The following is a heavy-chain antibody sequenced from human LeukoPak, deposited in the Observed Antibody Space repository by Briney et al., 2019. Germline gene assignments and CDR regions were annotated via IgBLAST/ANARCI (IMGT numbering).Heavy chain of an antibody. CDR3: AREFSGYVQDAFDI. V-gene: IGHV7-4-1*02. J-gene: IGHJ3*02. D-gene: IGHD5-12*01. CDR1: GYTFTSYA. CDR2: INTNTGNP. Sequence: GASVRVSCKASGYTFTSYAMNWVRQAPGQRLEWMGWINTNTGNPTYAQGFTGRFVFSLDTSVSTAYLQISSLKAEDTAVYYCAREFSGYVQDAFDIWGQGTMVTVSS.